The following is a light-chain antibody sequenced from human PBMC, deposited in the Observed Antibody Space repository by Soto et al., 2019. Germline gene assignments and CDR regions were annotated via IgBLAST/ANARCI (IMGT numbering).Light chain of an antibody. V-gene: IGLV2-14*03. CDR2: DVS. J-gene: IGLJ2*01. CDR3: SSFTSSDTLVV. CDR1: SSDVGGYNF. Sequence: QSVLTQPACVSGSPGQSITISCTGTSSDVGGYNFVSWYQHHPAKAPKLMIYDVSNRPSGVSNRFSGSKSGNTASLTTSGFQAEDEAHYYCSSFTSSDTLVVFGGGTKVTVL.